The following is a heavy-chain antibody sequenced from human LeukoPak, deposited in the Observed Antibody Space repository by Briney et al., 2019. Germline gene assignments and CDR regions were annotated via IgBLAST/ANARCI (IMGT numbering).Heavy chain of an antibody. Sequence: SETLSLTCTVSGVSVSSGSYYWSWIRQPPGKGLEWIGYIYYLGSTNYNPSLKSRVTISADTSKNQFSLKVRSVTAADTAVYYCARGGSQLLMLEIWGQGTMVTVSS. D-gene: IGHD2-2*01. J-gene: IGHJ3*02. CDR2: IYYLGST. CDR1: GVSVSSGSYY. V-gene: IGHV4-61*01. CDR3: ARGGSQLLMLEI.